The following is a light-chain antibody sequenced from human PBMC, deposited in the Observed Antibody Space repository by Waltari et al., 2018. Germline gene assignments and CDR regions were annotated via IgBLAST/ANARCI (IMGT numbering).Light chain of an antibody. CDR1: SGSIASNY. CDR2: EDN. V-gene: IGLV6-57*03. Sequence: NFMLTQPHSVSESPGKTVTISCTRSSGSIASNYVQWYQQRPGSAPTTVIYEDNQRPSGCPDRFSGSIDSSSNSASLTISGLKTEDEADYYCQSYDSSNQGVFGGGTKLTVL. CDR3: QSYDSSNQGV. J-gene: IGLJ2*01.